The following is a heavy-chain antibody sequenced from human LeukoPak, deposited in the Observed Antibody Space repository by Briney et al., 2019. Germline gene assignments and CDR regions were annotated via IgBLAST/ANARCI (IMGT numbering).Heavy chain of an antibody. D-gene: IGHD1-26*01. CDR2: ISSNGGST. CDR3: ARDPEYSGTSGIYYYYYMDV. CDR1: GFTFSSYS. V-gene: IGHV3-64*01. J-gene: IGHJ6*03. Sequence: GGSLRLSCAASGFTFSSYSMNWVRQAPGKGLEYVSAISSNGGSTYYANSVKGRFTISRDNSKNTLYLQMGSLRAEDMAVYYCARDPEYSGTSGIYYYYYMDVWGKGTTVTVSS.